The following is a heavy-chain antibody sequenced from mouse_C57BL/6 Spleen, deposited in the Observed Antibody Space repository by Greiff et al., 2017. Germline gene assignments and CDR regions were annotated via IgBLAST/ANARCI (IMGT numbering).Heavy chain of an antibody. V-gene: IGHV1-82*01. CDR2: IYPGDGDT. D-gene: IGHD1-1*01. CDR1: GYAFSSSW. CDR3: ARSHYYGSSYWFAY. J-gene: IGHJ3*01. Sequence: VQVVESGPELVKPGASVKISCKASGYAFSSSWMNWVKQRPGKGLEWIGRIYPGDGDTNYNGQFKGKATLTADKSSSTAYMQLSSLTSEDSAVYFCARSHYYGSSYWFAYWGQGTLGTVSA.